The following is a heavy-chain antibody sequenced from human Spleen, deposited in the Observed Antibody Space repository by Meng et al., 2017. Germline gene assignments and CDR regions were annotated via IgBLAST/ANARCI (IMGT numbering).Heavy chain of an antibody. CDR1: GFTFDDYA. CDR2: ISWNSGSI. J-gene: IGHJ3*02. CDR3: AKELTIAAPDAFDI. D-gene: IGHD6-6*01. Sequence: SLNISCAASGFTFDDYAMHWVRQAPGKGLGWVSGISWNSGSIGYADSVKGRFTISRDNAKSSLYLQMNSMRAEDTALYYCAKELTIAAPDAFDIWGQGTMVTVSS. V-gene: IGHV3-9*01.